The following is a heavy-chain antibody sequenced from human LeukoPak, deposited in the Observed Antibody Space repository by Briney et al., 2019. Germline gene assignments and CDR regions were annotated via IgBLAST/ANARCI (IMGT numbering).Heavy chain of an antibody. D-gene: IGHD3-10*01. CDR2: IIPIFGTA. CDR1: GGTFSSYA. CDR3: ARVTGDPLVRGVIPFDP. J-gene: IGHJ5*02. Sequence: GSSVKVSCKASGGTFSSYAISWVRQAPGQGLEWMGGIIPIFGTANYAQKFQGRVTITTDESTSTAYMELSSLRSEDTAVYYCARVTGDPLVRGVIPFDPWGQGTLVTVSS. V-gene: IGHV1-69*05.